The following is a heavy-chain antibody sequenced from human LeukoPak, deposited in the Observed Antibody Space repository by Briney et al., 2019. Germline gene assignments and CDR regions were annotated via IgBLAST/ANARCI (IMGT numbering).Heavy chain of an antibody. J-gene: IGHJ4*02. CDR1: GGSISSSSYY. Sequence: SETLSLTCTVAGGSISSSSYYSGWIRQPPGKGLEWIGIIYYSGSTYYNPSLKSRVTISVDTSKNQFSLKLSSVTAADTAVYYCASWIPSYGSGSYYNIPTLFDYWGQGTLVTVSS. D-gene: IGHD3-10*01. V-gene: IGHV4-39*01. CDR3: ASWIPSYGSGSYYNIPTLFDY. CDR2: IYYSGST.